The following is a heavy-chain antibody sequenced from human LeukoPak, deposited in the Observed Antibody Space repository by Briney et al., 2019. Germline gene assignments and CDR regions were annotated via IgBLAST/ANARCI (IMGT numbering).Heavy chain of an antibody. CDR1: GGTFSSYA. CDR2: IIPFFGTA. Sequence: ASVKVSCKASGGTFSSYAISWVRQAPGQGLEWMGRIIPFFGTANYAQKFQGRVTIITDESTSTAYMELSSLRSEDTAVYYCARAYCGGDCYGAGYYYMDVWGKGTTVTVSS. V-gene: IGHV1-69*05. J-gene: IGHJ6*03. CDR3: ARAYCGGDCYGAGYYYMDV. D-gene: IGHD2-21*02.